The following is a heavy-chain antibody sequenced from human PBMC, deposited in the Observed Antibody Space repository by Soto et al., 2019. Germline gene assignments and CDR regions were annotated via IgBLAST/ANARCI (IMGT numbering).Heavy chain of an antibody. J-gene: IGHJ6*02. Sequence: EVLLVESGGGLIQPGGSLRLSCAASGFTVSSNYMSWVRQAPGKGLEWVSVIYSGGSTYYADSVKGRFTISRDNSKNTLYLQMNSLRAEDTAVYYCARVYSYGLAHGMDVWGQGTTVTVSS. D-gene: IGHD5-18*01. CDR2: IYSGGST. V-gene: IGHV3-53*01. CDR1: GFTVSSNY. CDR3: ARVYSYGLAHGMDV.